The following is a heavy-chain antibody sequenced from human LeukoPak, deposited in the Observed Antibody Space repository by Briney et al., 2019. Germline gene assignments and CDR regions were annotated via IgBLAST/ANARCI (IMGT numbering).Heavy chain of an antibody. CDR2: IYTSGST. V-gene: IGHV4-4*07. CDR1: GGSISSYY. Sequence: SETLSLTCTVSGGSISSYYWSWIRQPAGKGLEWIGRIYTSGSTNYNPSLKSRVTMSVDTSKNQSSLKLSSVTAADTAVYYCARQARLPGYSCGYPDYWGQGTLVTVSS. D-gene: IGHD5-18*01. J-gene: IGHJ4*02. CDR3: ARQARLPGYSCGYPDY.